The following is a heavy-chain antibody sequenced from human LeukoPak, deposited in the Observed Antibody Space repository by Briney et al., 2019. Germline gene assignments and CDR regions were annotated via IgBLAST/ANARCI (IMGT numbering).Heavy chain of an antibody. D-gene: IGHD6-13*01. CDR1: GYSFTSYW. CDR2: IYPGDSDT. Sequence: GESLKISCKGSGYSFTSYWIGWVRQMPGKGLEWMGIIYPGDSDTRYSPSFQGQVTISADKSISTAYLQWSSLKASDTAMYYCARLGLQQLEPLYFDYWGQGTLVTVSS. J-gene: IGHJ4*02. V-gene: IGHV5-51*01. CDR3: ARLGLQQLEPLYFDY.